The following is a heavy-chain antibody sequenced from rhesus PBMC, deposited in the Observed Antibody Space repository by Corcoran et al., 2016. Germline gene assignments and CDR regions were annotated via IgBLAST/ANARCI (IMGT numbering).Heavy chain of an antibody. CDR1: GLTFSSYG. CDR2: IEYDGNKK. Sequence: EVQLVESGGGLVQPGGSLRLSCAASGLTFSSYGMHWVRQAQGKGLWGVAVIEYDGNKKYYADSVKERFTITRDNSKNMLYLQMNNLKVEDTAVYYCARDGLQYLDWLSSFDYWGQGVLVTVSS. J-gene: IGHJ4*01. CDR3: ARDGLQYLDWLSSFDY. D-gene: IGHD3-3*01. V-gene: IGHV3-54*02.